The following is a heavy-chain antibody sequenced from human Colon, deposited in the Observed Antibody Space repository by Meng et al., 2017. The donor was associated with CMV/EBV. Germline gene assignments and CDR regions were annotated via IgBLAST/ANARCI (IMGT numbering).Heavy chain of an antibody. CDR2: ISAYTGDT. J-gene: IGHJ1*01. D-gene: IGHD1-26*01. Sequence: QVQLVHAGAEVKKPGASVKVSCKASGYTFTNYGISWVRQAPGQGLEWMGWISAYTGDTYYAQKFQGRVTMTTDTSTSTAYMELRSLRSDDTAVYYCVRESQSGSYIYLQHWGQGTLVTVSS. CDR3: VRESQSGSYIYLQH. V-gene: IGHV1-18*01. CDR1: GYTFTNYG.